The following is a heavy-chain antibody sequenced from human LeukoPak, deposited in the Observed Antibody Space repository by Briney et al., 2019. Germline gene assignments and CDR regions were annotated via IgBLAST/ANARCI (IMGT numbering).Heavy chain of an antibody. D-gene: IGHD4-17*01. CDR3: ARSANYGDYGDY. Sequence: SGGSLRLSCAASGFTFSSYAMHWVRQAPGKGLEYVSAISSNGGSTYYANSVKGRFTISRDNSKNTRYLQMGSLRAEDMAVYYCARSANYGDYGDYWGQGTLVTVSS. V-gene: IGHV3-64*01. CDR2: ISSNGGST. J-gene: IGHJ4*02. CDR1: GFTFSSYA.